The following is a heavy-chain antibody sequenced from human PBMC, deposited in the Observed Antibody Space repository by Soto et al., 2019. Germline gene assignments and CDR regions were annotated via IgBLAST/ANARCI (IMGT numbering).Heavy chain of an antibody. J-gene: IGHJ4*02. D-gene: IGHD2-2*01. CDR1: GGSNIRDGYY. CDR2: ISYSGSS. Sequence: QVQLQESGPGLVKPSQTLSLTCTVSGGSNIRDGYYWSWIRQHPGKGLEWIAYISYSGSSYSNPSLKSRVTISADTSKNQFSLMLTSVTAADTAVYFCARATPAGSADFWGQGTLVTVSS. CDR3: ARATPAGSADF. V-gene: IGHV4-31*03.